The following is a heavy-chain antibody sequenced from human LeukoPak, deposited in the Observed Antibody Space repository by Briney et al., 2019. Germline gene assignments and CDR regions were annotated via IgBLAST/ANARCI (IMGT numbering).Heavy chain of an antibody. CDR3: ARAPIDSYGSGSYYNYYYYYMDV. V-gene: IGHV1-46*01. CDR2: INPSGGST. Sequence: ASVKVSCKASGYTFTSYYMHWVRQAPGQGLEWMGIINPSGGSTSYAQKFQGRVTMTRDMSTSTAYMELSRLRSDDTAVYYCARAPIDSYGSGSYYNYYYYYMDVWGKGTTVTISS. D-gene: IGHD3-10*01. J-gene: IGHJ6*03. CDR1: GYTFTSYY.